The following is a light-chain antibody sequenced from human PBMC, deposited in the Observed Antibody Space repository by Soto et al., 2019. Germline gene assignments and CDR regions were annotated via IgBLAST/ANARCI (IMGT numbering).Light chain of an antibody. CDR1: SSNIGAGYD. Sequence: QSVLTQPPSVSGAPGQRVTISCTGSSSNIGAGYDVHWYQQLPGTAPKLLIYGNSNRPSGVPDRFSGSKSGTSASLAITGLQAEEEADYYCQSYDKSLSALYVFGTGTKLTVL. CDR2: GNS. J-gene: IGLJ1*01. V-gene: IGLV1-40*01. CDR3: QSYDKSLSALYV.